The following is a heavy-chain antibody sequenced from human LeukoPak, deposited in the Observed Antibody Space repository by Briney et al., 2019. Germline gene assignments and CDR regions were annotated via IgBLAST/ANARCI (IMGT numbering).Heavy chain of an antibody. Sequence: SVKVSYTASGGTDSSYAISWVRRAPGQRPEWRRGLIRIFGTANYTKKFPCRVTITTDESTSTAYMELSRLRSEDTDVYDCASATVKNIAAAQRRPHYYYYYYMGGWGKGTTVTISS. CDR1: GGTDSSYA. D-gene: IGHD6-25*01. V-gene: IGHV1-69*05. CDR3: ASATVKNIAAAQRRPHYYYYYYMGG. CDR2: LIRIFGTA. J-gene: IGHJ6*03.